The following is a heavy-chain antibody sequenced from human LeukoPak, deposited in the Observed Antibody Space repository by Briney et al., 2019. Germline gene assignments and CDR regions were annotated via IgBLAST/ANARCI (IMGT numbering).Heavy chain of an antibody. CDR2: INPYDGNT. CDR3: TRYSGSYWSFDY. J-gene: IGHJ4*02. CDR1: GYTFSNYY. D-gene: IGHD1-26*01. V-gene: IGHV1-46*01. Sequence: ASVKVSCKASGYTFSNYYVHWVRQAPGQGLEWMGVINPYDGNTNSAQRFQGRLTMTRDTPTSTVYMELSSLTSEDTAVYYCTRYSGSYWSFDYWGQGTLVTVSS.